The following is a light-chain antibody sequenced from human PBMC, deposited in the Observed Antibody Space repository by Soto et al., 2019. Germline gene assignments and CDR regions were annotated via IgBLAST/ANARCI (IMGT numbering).Light chain of an antibody. V-gene: IGLV1-47*01. Sequence: QSVLTQPPSASGTPGQRVTISCSGSSSNIGSNYVYWYQQLPGTAPQLLLYRNNQRPSGVPDRFSGSKSGTSASLAISGLRSEDEADYYCAAWDDSLSGYVFGTGTKLTVL. CDR2: RNN. J-gene: IGLJ1*01. CDR1: SSNIGSNY. CDR3: AAWDDSLSGYV.